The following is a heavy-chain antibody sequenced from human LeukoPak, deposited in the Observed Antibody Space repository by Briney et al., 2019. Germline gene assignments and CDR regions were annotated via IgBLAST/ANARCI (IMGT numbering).Heavy chain of an antibody. CDR1: GGSFSDYY. V-gene: IGHV4-34*01. J-gene: IGHJ3*02. CDR3: ARAYSFLRAFDI. D-gene: IGHD5-12*01. Sequence: SETLSLTCAVYGGSFSDYYWTWIRQPPGKGLEWIGEIDHSGSTNYNPSLKSRVTMSVDPSKNQFSLKLSSVTAADTAVYYCARAYSFLRAFDIWGQGTMVTVSS. CDR2: IDHSGST.